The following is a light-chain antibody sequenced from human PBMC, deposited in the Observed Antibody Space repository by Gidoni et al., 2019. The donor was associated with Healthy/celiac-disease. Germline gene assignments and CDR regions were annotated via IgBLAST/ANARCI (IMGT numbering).Light chain of an antibody. CDR3: QQISSSPLT. Sequence: DIQLTPSPSFLSASVGDRVTITCRATQGISSYLAWYQQKPGKAPKLLIYAASTVQGGVPSRFSGSGSGKELTLTISSLQPEDFAKYSCQQISSSPLTFGPGTKVDIK. CDR1: QGISSY. CDR2: AAS. V-gene: IGKV1-9*01. J-gene: IGKJ3*01.